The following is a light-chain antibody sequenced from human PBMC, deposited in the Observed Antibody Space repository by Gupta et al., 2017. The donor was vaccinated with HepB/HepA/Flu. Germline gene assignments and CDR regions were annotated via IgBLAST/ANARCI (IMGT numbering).Light chain of an antibody. J-gene: IGKJ4*01. CDR2: AAS. CDR3: QQSYSTLLT. Sequence: DIQMTQSPSSLSASVGDRVTITCRASQSISSYLNWYQQKPGKAPKLLIYAASSLQSVVPSRCSGSGSGTDFTLTISSLQPEDFATYYCQQSYSTLLTFGGGTKVEIK. V-gene: IGKV1-39*01. CDR1: QSISSY.